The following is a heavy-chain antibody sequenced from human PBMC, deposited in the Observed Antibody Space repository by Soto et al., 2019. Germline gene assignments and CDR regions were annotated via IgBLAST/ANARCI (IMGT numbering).Heavy chain of an antibody. Sequence: ASVKVSCKASGDTFTSYDINWVRQATGQGLEWMGWMNPNSGNTGYAQKFQGRVTMTRNTSISTAYMELSSLRSEDTAVYYCARGKVGYYDFWSGYYTPYYYYYMDVWGKGTTVTVSS. V-gene: IGHV1-8*01. CDR2: MNPNSGNT. CDR1: GDTFTSYD. J-gene: IGHJ6*03. CDR3: ARGKVGYYDFWSGYYTPYYYYYMDV. D-gene: IGHD3-3*01.